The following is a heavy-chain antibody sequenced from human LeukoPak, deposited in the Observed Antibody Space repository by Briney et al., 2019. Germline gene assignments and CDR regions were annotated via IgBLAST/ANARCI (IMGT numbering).Heavy chain of an antibody. J-gene: IGHJ4*02. CDR2: ISSSSSYI. Sequence: GGSLRLSCAASGFTFSSYSMNWVRQAPGKGLEWVSSISSSSSYIYYADSVKGRFTISRDNAKNSLYLQMNSLRAEDTAVYYCARASLPTLIEHSSSSDYWGQGTLVTVSS. D-gene: IGHD6-6*01. CDR3: ARASLPTLIEHSSSSDY. V-gene: IGHV3-21*01. CDR1: GFTFSSYS.